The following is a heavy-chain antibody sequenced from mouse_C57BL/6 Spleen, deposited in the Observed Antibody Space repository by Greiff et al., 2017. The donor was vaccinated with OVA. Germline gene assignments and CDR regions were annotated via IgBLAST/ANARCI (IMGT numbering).Heavy chain of an antibody. D-gene: IGHD1-1*01. J-gene: IGHJ4*01. CDR3: ARVLRGYYAMDY. CDR1: GFTFSDFY. V-gene: IGHV7-1*01. Sequence: EVQLVESGGGLVQSGRSLRLSCATSGFTFSDFYMEWVRQAPGKGLEWIAASRNKANDYTTEYSASVKGRFIVSRDTSQSILYLQMNALRAEDTAIYYCARVLRGYYAMDYWGQGTSVTVSS. CDR2: SRNKANDYTT.